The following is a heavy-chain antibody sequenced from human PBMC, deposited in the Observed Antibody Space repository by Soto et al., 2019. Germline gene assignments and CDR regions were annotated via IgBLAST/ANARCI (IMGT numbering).Heavy chain of an antibody. J-gene: IGHJ6*02. V-gene: IGHV1-3*01. Sequence: AASVKVSCKASGYTFTSYAMHWVRQAPGQRLEWMGWINAGNGNTKYSQKFQGRVTITRDTSASTAYMELSSLRSEDTAVYYCARVDWNAVLGYYYGMDVWGQGTTVTVSS. D-gene: IGHD1-1*01. CDR2: INAGNGNT. CDR1: GYTFTSYA. CDR3: ARVDWNAVLGYYYGMDV.